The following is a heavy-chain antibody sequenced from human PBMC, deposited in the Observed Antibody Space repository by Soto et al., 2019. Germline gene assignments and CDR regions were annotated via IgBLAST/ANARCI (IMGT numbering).Heavy chain of an antibody. CDR1: GGSISSSSYY. Sequence: QLQLQESGPGLVKPSETLSLTCTVSGGSISSSSYYWGWIRQPPGKGLEWIGSIYYSGSTYYNPSLKSRVTISVDTSKNQFSLKLSSVTAADTAVYYCARLRYCSGRSCHVDYWGQGTLVTVSS. D-gene: IGHD2-15*01. J-gene: IGHJ4*02. V-gene: IGHV4-39*01. CDR3: ARLRYCSGRSCHVDY. CDR2: IYYSGST.